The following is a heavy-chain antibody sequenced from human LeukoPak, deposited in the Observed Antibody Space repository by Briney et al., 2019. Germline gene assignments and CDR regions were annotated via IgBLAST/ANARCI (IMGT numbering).Heavy chain of an antibody. V-gene: IGHV3-15*01. CDR1: GFTVSSDY. D-gene: IGHD1-26*01. CDR3: TTDQPAYYSGSFLGAFDY. J-gene: IGHJ4*02. CDR2: IKSKNDGGTT. Sequence: GGSLRLSCAASGFTVSSDYMSWVRQAPGKGLEWVGRIKSKNDGGTTDYAAPVKGRFTISRDDSKNTLYLQMNSLKTEDTAVYYCTTDQPAYYSGSFLGAFDYWGQGTLVTVSS.